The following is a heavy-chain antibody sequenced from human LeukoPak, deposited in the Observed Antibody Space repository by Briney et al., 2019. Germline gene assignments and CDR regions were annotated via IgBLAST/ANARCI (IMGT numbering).Heavy chain of an antibody. CDR3: ARGARVAAWFDAFDI. CDR2: ISSSSSYI. J-gene: IGHJ3*02. D-gene: IGHD6-25*01. V-gene: IGHV3-21*01. CDR1: GFTFSSYS. Sequence: PGGSLRLSCAASGFTFSSYSMNWVRQAPGKGLEWVSSISSSSSYIYYADSVKGRFTISRDNAKNSLYLQMNSLRAEDTAVYYCARGARVAAWFDAFDIWGQGTMVTVSS.